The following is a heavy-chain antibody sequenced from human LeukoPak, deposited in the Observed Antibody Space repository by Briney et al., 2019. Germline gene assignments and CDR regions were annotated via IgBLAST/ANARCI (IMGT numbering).Heavy chain of an antibody. Sequence: PGGSLRLSCTASGFTFGDYAMSWFRQAPGKGLEWVSVIYSGGSTYYADSVKGRFTISRDNSKNTLYLQMDSLRAEDTAMYYCARDRTTVTTPIGWGQGALVTVSS. J-gene: IGHJ4*02. CDR2: IYSGGST. D-gene: IGHD4-17*01. CDR3: ARDRTTVTTPIG. CDR1: GFTFGDYA. V-gene: IGHV3-23*03.